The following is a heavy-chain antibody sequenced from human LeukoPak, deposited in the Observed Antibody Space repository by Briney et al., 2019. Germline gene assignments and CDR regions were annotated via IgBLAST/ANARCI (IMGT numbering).Heavy chain of an antibody. D-gene: IGHD1-26*01. Sequence: GGSLRLSCAASGFTFSSYSIKWVRQAPGKGLEWVSSIGSSSSYIYYADSVKGRFTISRDDAKNLLYLQMNSLRAEDTAVYYCARDPMYSGSYGVGDYWGQGTLVTVSS. V-gene: IGHV3-21*01. J-gene: IGHJ4*02. CDR3: ARDPMYSGSYGVGDY. CDR1: GFTFSSYS. CDR2: IGSSSSYI.